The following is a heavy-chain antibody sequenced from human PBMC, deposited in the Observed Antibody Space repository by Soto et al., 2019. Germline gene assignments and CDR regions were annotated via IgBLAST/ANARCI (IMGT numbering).Heavy chain of an antibody. CDR2: INAGNDNT. J-gene: IGHJ6*03. D-gene: IGHD4-17*01. CDR1: GYTFTSYA. Sequence: ASVKVSCKASGYTFTSYAMHWVRQAPGQRLEWMGWINAGNDNTKYSQKFQGRVTITRDTSASTAYMDLSSLRSEDTAVYYCARVSTVTTSYYYYYYMDVWGKGTTVTVSS. CDR3: ARVSTVTTSYYYYYYMDV. V-gene: IGHV1-3*01.